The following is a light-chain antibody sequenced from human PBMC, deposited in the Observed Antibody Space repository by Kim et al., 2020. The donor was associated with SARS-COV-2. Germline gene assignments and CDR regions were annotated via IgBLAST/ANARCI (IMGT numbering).Light chain of an antibody. V-gene: IGKV3-20*01. CDR3: QQYGSSPKT. J-gene: IGKJ1*01. Sequence: SPGERATLSCRASQRVSNSYLAWYQQKPGQAPRLLIYGASSRATGIPDRFSGSGSATDFTLTISGLEPEDFAVYYCQQYGSSPKTFGQGTKVDIK. CDR2: GAS. CDR1: QRVSNSY.